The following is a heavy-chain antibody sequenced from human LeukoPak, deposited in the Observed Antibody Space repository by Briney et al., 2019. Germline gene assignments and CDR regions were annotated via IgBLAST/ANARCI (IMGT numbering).Heavy chain of an antibody. D-gene: IGHD2-2*02. J-gene: IGHJ5*02. Sequence: PSETLSLTCTVSGGSISSYYWSWIRQPPGKGLEWIGYIYHSGSTNYNPSLKSRVAISVDTSKNQFSPKLSSVTAADTAVYYCARAAVVVPAAIVWFDPWGQGTLVTVSS. V-gene: IGHV4-59*01. CDR2: IYHSGST. CDR3: ARAAVVVPAAIVWFDP. CDR1: GGSISSYY.